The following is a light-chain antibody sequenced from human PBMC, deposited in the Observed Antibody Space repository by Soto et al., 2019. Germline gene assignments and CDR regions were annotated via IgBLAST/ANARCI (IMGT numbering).Light chain of an antibody. J-gene: IGKJ3*01. Sequence: EIALTQSPGTLSLSPGERATLSCRASQSVSNTYLAWYQQKPGQAPRLLIYDASSRATGIPDRFSGSGSGTDFTLTISRLEPEDFAVYYCQQYGRSPGLFTFGPGTKVDIK. CDR3: QQYGRSPGLFT. CDR2: DAS. V-gene: IGKV3-20*01. CDR1: QSVSNTY.